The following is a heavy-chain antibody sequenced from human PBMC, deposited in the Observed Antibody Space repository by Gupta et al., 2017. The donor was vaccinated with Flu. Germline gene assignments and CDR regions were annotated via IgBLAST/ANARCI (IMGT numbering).Heavy chain of an antibody. CDR3: VRLTPCGGDCYYFQH. CDR2: ILPIIGAT. J-gene: IGHJ1*01. D-gene: IGHD2-21*02. V-gene: IGHV1-69*01. CDR1: GDTFSPNT. Sequence: QVQLVQSGAEVKKSGSSVKASCKASGDTFSPNTFSWVRQAPGQGLQWMGGILPIIGATNYAQEFQGRVTITADEGTTTVHMELSSLKSDDTAVYYCVRLTPCGGDCYYFQHWGQGTLVSVSS.